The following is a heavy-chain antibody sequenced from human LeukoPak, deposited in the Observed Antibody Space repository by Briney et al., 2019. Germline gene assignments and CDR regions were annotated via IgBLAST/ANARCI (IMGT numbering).Heavy chain of an antibody. CDR2: ITRSSNYR. J-gene: IGHJ6*04. D-gene: IGHD3-10*02. CDR3: AELGITMIGGV. Sequence: GGSLRLSCAASGFTFSSYTMNWVRQAPGKGLEWVSSITRSSNYRYYSDSMKGRFTISRDNAKKSLYLQMNSLGAEDTAVYYCAELGITMIGGVWGKGTTVTISS. V-gene: IGHV3-21*01. CDR1: GFTFSSYT.